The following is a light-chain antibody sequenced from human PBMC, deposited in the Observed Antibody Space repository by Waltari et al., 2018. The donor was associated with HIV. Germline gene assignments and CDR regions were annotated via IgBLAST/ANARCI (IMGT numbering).Light chain of an antibody. J-gene: IGLJ2*01. CDR1: SSDVGSYNL. V-gene: IGLV2-23*01. CDR2: EGS. CDR3: CSYAGSHVV. Sequence: SPGQSITISCTGTSSDVGSYNLVSWYQQHPGKAPKLMIYEGSKRPSGVSNRFSGSKSGNTASLTISGLQAEDEADYYCCSYAGSHVVFGGGTKLTVL.